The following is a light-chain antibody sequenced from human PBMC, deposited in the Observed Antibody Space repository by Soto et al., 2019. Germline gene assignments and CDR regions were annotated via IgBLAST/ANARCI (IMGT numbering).Light chain of an antibody. Sequence: QSALTQPASVSGSPGQSITISCTGTSSDVGGYNYVSWYQQHPGKAPKLMIYDVSNRPSGVSNRFSGSKSGNTASLTISGLQAEDESDYYCSSYTSSSTPYVFGTGYRVTVL. CDR2: DVS. V-gene: IGLV2-14*01. CDR3: SSYTSSSTPYV. CDR1: SSDVGGYNY. J-gene: IGLJ1*01.